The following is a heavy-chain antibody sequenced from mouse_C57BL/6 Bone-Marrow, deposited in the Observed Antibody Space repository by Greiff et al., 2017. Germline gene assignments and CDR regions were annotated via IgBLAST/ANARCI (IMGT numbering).Heavy chain of an antibody. CDR1: GYTFTSYW. D-gene: IGHD2-5*01. CDR3: ARSIVKYFDV. CDR2: IYPSDSET. Sequence: QVQLQQPGAELVKPGASVKMSCKASGYTFTSYWITWVKQRPGQGLEWIGNIYPSDSETHYNQKFKDKATLTVDKSSSTAYMQLSSLTSEDSAVYYCARSIVKYFDVWGTGTTVTVSS. J-gene: IGHJ1*03. V-gene: IGHV1-61*01.